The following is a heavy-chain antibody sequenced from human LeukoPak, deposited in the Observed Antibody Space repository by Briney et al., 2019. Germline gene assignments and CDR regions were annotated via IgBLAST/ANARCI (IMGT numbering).Heavy chain of an antibody. CDR1: GFTFSSYS. V-gene: IGHV3-23*01. CDR3: AKGGSSGYSVLGY. D-gene: IGHD3-22*01. CDR2: IGGSGDRT. J-gene: IGHJ4*02. Sequence: SGGSLRPSCAASGFTFSSYSMNWVRQAPGKGLEWVSVIGGSGDRTYYADSVKGRFTISRDNSKNTLYLQMNSLRAEDTAVYYCAKGGSSGYSVLGYWGQGTLVTVSS.